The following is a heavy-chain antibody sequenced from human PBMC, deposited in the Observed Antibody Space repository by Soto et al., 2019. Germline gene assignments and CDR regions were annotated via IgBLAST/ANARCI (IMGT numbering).Heavy chain of an antibody. CDR2: IDPSDSYT. D-gene: IGHD3-22*01. V-gene: IGHV5-10-1*01. CDR1: GYSFTSYW. CDR3: ARSPSLTYYSDSSGYLAAFDI. J-gene: IGHJ3*02. Sequence: GESLKISCNGSGYSFTSYWISWVRQMPGKGLEWMGRIDPSDSYTNYSPSFQGHVTISADKSISTAYLQWSSLKASDTAMYYCARSPSLTYYSDSSGYLAAFDIWGQGTMVTVSS.